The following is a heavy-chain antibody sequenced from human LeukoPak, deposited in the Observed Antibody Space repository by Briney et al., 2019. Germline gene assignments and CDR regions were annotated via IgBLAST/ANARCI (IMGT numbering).Heavy chain of an antibody. D-gene: IGHD5-12*01. J-gene: IGHJ4*02. CDR2: ISSSGSTI. CDR3: AKYSGYAGGDIDY. V-gene: IGHV3-48*03. Sequence: GGSLRLSCAASGFTFSSYEMNWVRQAPGKGLEWVSYISSSGSTIYYADSVKGRFTISRDNAKNSLYLQMNSLRAEDTAVYYCAKYSGYAGGDIDYWGQGTLVTVSS. CDR1: GFTFSSYE.